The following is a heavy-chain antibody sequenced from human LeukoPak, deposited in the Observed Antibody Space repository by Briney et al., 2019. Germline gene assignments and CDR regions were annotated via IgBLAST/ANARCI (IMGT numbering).Heavy chain of an antibody. CDR3: ARVAAAGTNDAFDI. J-gene: IGHJ3*02. D-gene: IGHD6-13*01. Sequence: PGGSLRLSCAASGFTFSGYSMNWVRQAPGKGLEWVSSISSSSSYIYYADSVKGRFTISRDNAKNSLYLQMNSLRAEDTAVYYCARVAAAGTNDAFDIWGQGTMVTVSS. CDR2: ISSSSSYI. CDR1: GFTFSGYS. V-gene: IGHV3-21*01.